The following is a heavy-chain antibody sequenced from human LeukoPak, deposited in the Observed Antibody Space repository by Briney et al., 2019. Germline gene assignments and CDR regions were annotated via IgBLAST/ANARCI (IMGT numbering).Heavy chain of an antibody. D-gene: IGHD3-3*01. CDR2: IWNDGSNK. V-gene: IGHV3-33*06. J-gene: IGHJ3*02. Sequence: GGSLRLSCEASGFTFSTYGMHWVRQAPGKGLEWVAVIWNDGSNKYYADSVKGRFTISRDNSKNTLYLQMNSLRVEDTAVYYCAKDYSRDGYYADTLHIWGQGTMVAVSS. CDR1: GFTFSTYG. CDR3: AKDYSRDGYYADTLHI.